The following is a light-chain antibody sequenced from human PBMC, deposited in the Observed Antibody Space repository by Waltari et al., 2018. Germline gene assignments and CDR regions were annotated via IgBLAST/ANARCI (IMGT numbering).Light chain of an antibody. CDR3: MQVLQTPLT. V-gene: IGKV2-28*01. CDR2: LGS. CDR1: QSLQKSNANNY. J-gene: IGKJ4*01. Sequence: DIVMTQSPLSLPVTPGEPAAISCKSSQSLQKSNANNYLVWYVQKPGQPPQLLIYLGSNRASGVPDRFGGSGSGTEFTLKISRVEADDVGLYYCMQVLQTPLTFGGGTKVEI.